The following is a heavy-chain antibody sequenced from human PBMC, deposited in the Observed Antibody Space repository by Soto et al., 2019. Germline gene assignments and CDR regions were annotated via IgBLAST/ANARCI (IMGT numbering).Heavy chain of an antibody. CDR3: ARDRDYYDILTGYAWFDP. CDR2: IIPILGIA. V-gene: IGHV1-69*04. CDR1: GGTFSSYT. D-gene: IGHD3-9*01. J-gene: IGHJ5*02. Sequence: GASVKVSCKASGGTFSSYTISWVRQAPGQGLEWMGRIIPILGIANYAQKFQGRVTITADKSTSTAYMELSSLRSEDTAVYYCARDRDYYDILTGYAWFDPWGQGTLVTVSS.